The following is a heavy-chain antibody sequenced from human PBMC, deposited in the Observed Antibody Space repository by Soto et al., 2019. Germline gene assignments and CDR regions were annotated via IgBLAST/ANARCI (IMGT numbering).Heavy chain of an antibody. V-gene: IGHV3-30*04. CDR2: ISTDGRNK. CDR3: VREGEWELF. Sequence: QVQLVESGGGVVQPGRSLRLSCAASGFTFRSYAMNWVRQGPGKGLERVAVISTDGRNKHYADSVKGRVTISRDNSKNMLYVQMNSLRVDDSAVYYCVREGEWELFWGQGTLVTVSS. D-gene: IGHD1-26*01. J-gene: IGHJ4*02. CDR1: GFTFRSYA.